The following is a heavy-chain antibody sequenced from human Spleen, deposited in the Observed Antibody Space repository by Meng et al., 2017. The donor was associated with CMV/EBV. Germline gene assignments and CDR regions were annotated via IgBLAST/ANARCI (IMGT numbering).Heavy chain of an antibody. J-gene: IGHJ4*02. Sequence: SETLSLTCTVSGGSISSGDYYWSWIRQPPGKGLEWIGYIYNDGSTYYSPSLKSRVAISVDTSKNQFSLRLKSVTAADTAVYYCARVADTGCFDFWGQGTLVTVSS. CDR2: IYNDGST. CDR1: GGSISSGDYY. D-gene: IGHD3-10*01. V-gene: IGHV4-30-4*08. CDR3: ARVADTGCFDF.